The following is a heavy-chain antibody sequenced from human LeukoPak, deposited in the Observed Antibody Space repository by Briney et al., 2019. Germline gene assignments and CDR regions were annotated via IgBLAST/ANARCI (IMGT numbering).Heavy chain of an antibody. CDR1: GFTFSDYW. V-gene: IGHV3-74*01. J-gene: IGHJ5*02. Sequence: GGSLRLSCAASGFTFSDYWMHWVRQVPGKGLVWVSRINSDGTSTVYADSVKGRFTMSRNNAKNMLYLEMDSLRAEDTAVYFCAGEGLLYYKSSVSSFWFDPWGQGPLVTVSS. D-gene: IGHD3-22*01. CDR2: INSDGTST. CDR3: AGEGLLYYKSSVSSFWFDP.